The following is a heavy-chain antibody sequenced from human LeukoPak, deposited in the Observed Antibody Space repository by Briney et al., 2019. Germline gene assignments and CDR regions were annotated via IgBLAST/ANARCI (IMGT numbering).Heavy chain of an antibody. V-gene: IGHV4-61*02. Sequence: SETLSLTCTVSGGSISSGPYYWSWIRQPAGKGLEWIGRIFTSGSTNSNPSLKSRVTISVDTSKNQFSLKLTSVTAADTAVYFCARGVAIEFDIWGQGTLVTVSS. CDR1: GGSISSGPYY. D-gene: IGHD2-15*01. CDR2: IFTSGST. CDR3: ARGVAIEFDI. J-gene: IGHJ4*02.